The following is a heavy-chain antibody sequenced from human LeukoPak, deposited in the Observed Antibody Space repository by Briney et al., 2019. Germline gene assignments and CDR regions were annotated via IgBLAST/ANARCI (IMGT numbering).Heavy chain of an antibody. V-gene: IGHV1-46*01. CDR3: ASESIVAWGWNGMDV. J-gene: IGHJ6*02. CDR1: GYTFTSYH. Sequence: GASVKVSCKASGYTFTSYHMHWVRQAPGQGLEWMGIINPSGGSTSYAQKFQGRVTMTRDTSTSTVYMELSSLRSEDTAVYYCASESIVAWGWNGMDVWGQGTTVTVSS. CDR2: INPSGGST. D-gene: IGHD5-12*01.